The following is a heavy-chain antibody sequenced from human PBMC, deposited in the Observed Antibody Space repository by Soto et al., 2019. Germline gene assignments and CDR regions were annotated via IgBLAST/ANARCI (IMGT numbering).Heavy chain of an antibody. CDR1: GGSISSGGYY. CDR3: AREGGDYYDSSGYYYFDY. V-gene: IGHV4-31*03. Sequence: QVQLQESGPGLVKPSQTLSLTCTVSGGSISSGGYYWSWIRQHPGKVLEWIGYIYYSGSTYYNPCLKSRVTTSVDTSKNQFSLKLSYVTAADTAVYYCAREGGDYYDSSGYYYFDYWGQGTLVTVSS. CDR2: IYYSGST. D-gene: IGHD3-22*01. J-gene: IGHJ4*02.